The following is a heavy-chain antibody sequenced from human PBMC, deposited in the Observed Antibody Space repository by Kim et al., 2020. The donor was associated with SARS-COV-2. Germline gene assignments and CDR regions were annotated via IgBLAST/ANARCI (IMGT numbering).Heavy chain of an antibody. Sequence: GGSLRLSCAASGFTFSNAWMSWVRQAPGKGLEWVGRIKSKTDGGTTDYAAPVKGRFTISRDDSKNTLYLQMNSLKTEDTAVYYCTTDLIYSGSRLGDYWGQGTLVTVSS. CDR1: GFTFSNAW. J-gene: IGHJ4*02. CDR3: TTDLIYSGSRLGDY. CDR2: IKSKTDGGTT. V-gene: IGHV3-15*01. D-gene: IGHD1-26*01.